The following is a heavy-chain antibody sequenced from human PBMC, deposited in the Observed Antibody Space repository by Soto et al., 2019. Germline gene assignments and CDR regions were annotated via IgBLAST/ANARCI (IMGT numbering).Heavy chain of an antibody. CDR1: GYTFTSYG. CDR2: ISAYNGKT. V-gene: IGHV1-18*01. CDR3: ARGADINIFLRMDV. Sequence: QVQLVQSGGEVKKPGALVKLSCTASGYTFTSYGISWVRQAPGQGLEWMGWISAYNGKTNYAQNVQGRVTMTTDASTTTAHMDLTSLTSDDTGVYYCARGADINIFLRMDVWCQGTTVTVSS. J-gene: IGHJ6*02.